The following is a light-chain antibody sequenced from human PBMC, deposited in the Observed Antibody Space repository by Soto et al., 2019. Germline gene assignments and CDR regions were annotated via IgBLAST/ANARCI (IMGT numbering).Light chain of an antibody. CDR3: QPYNSYS. CDR2: HAS. J-gene: IGKJ1*01. V-gene: IGKV1-5*01. CDR1: QSISNG. Sequence: DIQMPQSPSTLPASVGDRVTITCRASQSISNGLAWYQQKPGTAPKLLIYHASTLESGVPSRFSGSGSGTEFTLTISSLQPDDFATYYYQPYNSYSFGQGGKVDIK.